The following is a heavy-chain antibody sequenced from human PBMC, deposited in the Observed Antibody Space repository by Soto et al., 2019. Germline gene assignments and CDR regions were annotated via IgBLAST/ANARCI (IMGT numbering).Heavy chain of an antibody. J-gene: IGHJ3*02. D-gene: IGHD2-2*01. CDR3: AKDIVVVPAASLRTWWGLYLNAFDI. CDR2: ISGSGGST. V-gene: IGHV3-23*01. CDR1: GFTFSSYA. Sequence: GGSLRLSCAASGFTFSSYAMSWVRQAPGKGLEWVSAISGSGGSTYYADSVKGRFTISRDNSKNTLYLQMNSLRAEDTAVYYCAKDIVVVPAASLRTWWGLYLNAFDIWGQGTMVTVSS.